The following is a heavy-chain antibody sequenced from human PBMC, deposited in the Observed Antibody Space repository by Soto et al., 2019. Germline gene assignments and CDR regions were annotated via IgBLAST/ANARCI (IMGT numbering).Heavy chain of an antibody. Sequence: SETLSLTCTVSGGSISNYYCNCIRQPAGKGLEWIGRIDTSGSSNYNPSLKSRVTMSVDTSKQEFSLKLSAVTAADAALYYGARGGQDFRSGPFDYWGRGALVTVSS. CDR2: IDTSGSS. J-gene: IGHJ4*02. CDR3: ARGGQDFRSGPFDY. V-gene: IGHV4-4*07. D-gene: IGHD3-3*01. CDR1: GGSISNYY.